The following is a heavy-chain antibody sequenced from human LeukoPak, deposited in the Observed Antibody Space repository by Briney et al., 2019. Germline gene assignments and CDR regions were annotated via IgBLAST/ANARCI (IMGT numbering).Heavy chain of an antibody. Sequence: GESLRLSCAASGFTFSSYSMNWVRQAPGKGLEWVSSISSSSSYIYYADSVKGRFTISRDNAKNSLYLQMNSLRAEDTAVYYCARDPGRGLYFDYWGQGTLVTVSS. CDR3: ARDPGRGLYFDY. D-gene: IGHD6-19*01. J-gene: IGHJ4*02. V-gene: IGHV3-21*01. CDR1: GFTFSSYS. CDR2: ISSSSSYI.